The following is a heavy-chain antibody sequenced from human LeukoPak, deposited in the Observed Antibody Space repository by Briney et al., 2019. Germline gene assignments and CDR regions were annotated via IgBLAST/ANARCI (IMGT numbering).Heavy chain of an antibody. Sequence: ASVKVSCKASGYTFTSYGISWVRQAPGQGLEWMGWISANDGKTHYSEKHQGRVTMSTDTVTSTAYMELRSLRSDDTAVYYCARELHVERDDSWGQGTLVTVSS. CDR1: GYTFTSYG. CDR3: ARELHVERDDS. J-gene: IGHJ5*02. V-gene: IGHV1-18*01. D-gene: IGHD1-1*01. CDR2: ISANDGKT.